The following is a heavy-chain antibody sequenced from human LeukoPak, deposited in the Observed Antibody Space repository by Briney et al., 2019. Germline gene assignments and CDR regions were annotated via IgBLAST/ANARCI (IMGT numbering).Heavy chain of an antibody. CDR2: IYYSGST. D-gene: IGHD3-10*01. J-gene: IGHJ3*02. V-gene: IGHV4-59*01. Sequence: PSETLSLTXTVSGGSISSYYWSWIRQPPGKGLEWIGYIYYSGSTNYNPSLKCRVTISVDTSKNQFSLKLSSVTAADTAVYYCARVLMVRGVIITSVRAFDIWGQGTMVTVSS. CDR1: GGSISSYY. CDR3: ARVLMVRGVIITSVRAFDI.